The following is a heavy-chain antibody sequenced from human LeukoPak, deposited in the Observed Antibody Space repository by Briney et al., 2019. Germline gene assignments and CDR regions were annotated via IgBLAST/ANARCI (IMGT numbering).Heavy chain of an antibody. Sequence: GGSLRLSCAASGFTFGSYSMKWVRQAPGKGLEWVAVISYDGSTKSYSDSLKSRFTIVRDNFKSTVYLQMNSLRGEETGVYYCARGSGRRLLSSWFGPWGQGTLVTVSS. CDR3: ARGSGRRLLSSWFGP. D-gene: IGHD6-6*01. J-gene: IGHJ5*02. CDR1: GFTFGSYS. V-gene: IGHV3-30*03. CDR2: ISYDGSTK.